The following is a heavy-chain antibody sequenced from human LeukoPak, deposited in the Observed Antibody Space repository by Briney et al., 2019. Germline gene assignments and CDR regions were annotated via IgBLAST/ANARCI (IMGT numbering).Heavy chain of an antibody. CDR1: GGSTSNYY. V-gene: IGHV4-59*01. CDR3: ARHSGSYYFLFDY. Sequence: SETLSLTCIVSGGSTSNYYWSWIRQPPGKGLEWIGYIYYSGSTNYNPSLKSRVTISVDTSKNQFSLKLSSVTAADTAVYYCARHSGSYYFLFDYWGQGTLVTVSS. CDR2: IYYSGST. J-gene: IGHJ4*02. D-gene: IGHD1-26*01.